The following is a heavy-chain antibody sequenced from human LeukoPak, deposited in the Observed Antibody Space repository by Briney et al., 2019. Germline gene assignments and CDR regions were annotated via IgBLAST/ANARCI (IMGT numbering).Heavy chain of an antibody. D-gene: IGHD4-23*01. Sequence: SETLSLTCTVSGGSISSSSYYWGWIRQPPGKGLEWIGSIYYSGSTYYNPSLKSRVTISVDTSKNQFSLKLSSVTAADTAVYYCARETSTVVTIRGSKGIDYWGQGTLVTVSS. CDR3: ARETSTVVTIRGSKGIDY. CDR2: IYYSGST. J-gene: IGHJ4*02. CDR1: GGSISSSSYY. V-gene: IGHV4-39*07.